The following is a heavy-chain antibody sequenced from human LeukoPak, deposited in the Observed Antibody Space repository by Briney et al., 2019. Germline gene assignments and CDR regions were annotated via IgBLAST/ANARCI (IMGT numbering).Heavy chain of an antibody. J-gene: IGHJ4*02. Sequence: GGSLRLSCAASGFTFNSYTMSWIRQAPGKGLEWVAYITSSGDDIYYADSVKGRFTISRDNAKNALFLRMSSLRVEDTATYYCASDIVATSGDFWGQGTLVSVSS. CDR2: ITSSGDDI. D-gene: IGHD5-12*01. CDR1: GFTFNSYT. V-gene: IGHV3-11*01. CDR3: ASDIVATSGDF.